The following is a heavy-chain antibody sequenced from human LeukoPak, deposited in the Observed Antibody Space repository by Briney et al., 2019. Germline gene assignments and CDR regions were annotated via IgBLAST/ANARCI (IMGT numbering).Heavy chain of an antibody. CDR2: IYSGGST. Sequence: GGSLRLSCAVSGFTVSSNYMSWVRQAPGKGLDWVSVIYSGGSTYYADSVKGRFTISRDNSKNTLYLQMNSLRVEDTAVYYCAKVKRHGYNPTWVDYWGQGTLVTVSS. CDR1: GFTVSSNY. CDR3: AKVKRHGYNPTWVDY. J-gene: IGHJ4*02. D-gene: IGHD5-24*01. V-gene: IGHV3-53*01.